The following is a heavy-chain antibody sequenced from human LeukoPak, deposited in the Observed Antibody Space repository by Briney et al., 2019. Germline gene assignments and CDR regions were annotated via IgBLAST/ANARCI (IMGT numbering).Heavy chain of an antibody. CDR1: GGSFSGYY. V-gene: IGHV4-34*01. CDR2: INHSGSA. Sequence: SETLSLTCAVYGGSFSGYYWSWIRQPPGKGLEWIGEINHSGSANYNPSLKSRVTISVDTSKNQFSLKLSSVTAADTAVYYCALRPYIVATPFDYWGQGTLVTVSS. J-gene: IGHJ4*02. D-gene: IGHD5-12*01. CDR3: ALRPYIVATPFDY.